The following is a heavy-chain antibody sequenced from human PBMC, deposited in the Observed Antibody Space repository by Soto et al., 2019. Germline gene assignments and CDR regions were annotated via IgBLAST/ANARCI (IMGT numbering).Heavy chain of an antibody. V-gene: IGHV3-21*01. J-gene: IGHJ6*03. CDR3: XXXXXXXXRYYYYYMDV. CDR1: GFTFSSYS. CDR2: ISSSSSYI. Sequence: EVQLVESGGGLVKPGGSLRLSCAASGFTFSSYSMNWVRQAPGKGLEWVSSISSSSSYIYYADSVKGRFTISRDNAKNSLYLXXXXXXXXXXXXXXXXXXXXXXXRYYYYYMDVWGKGTTVTVSS.